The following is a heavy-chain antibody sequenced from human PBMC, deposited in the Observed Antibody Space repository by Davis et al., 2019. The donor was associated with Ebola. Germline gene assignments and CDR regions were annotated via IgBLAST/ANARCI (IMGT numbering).Heavy chain of an antibody. CDR3: ACYVLG. CDR1: GFTFSDHY. J-gene: IGHJ4*02. D-gene: IGHD2-8*01. Sequence: PGGSLRLSCAASGFTFSDHYMDWVRQAPGKGLEWVANIKQDGSEKYYVDSVKGRFTISRDNAKNTLYLQMNSLRVEDTAVYYCACYVLGWGQGTLVTVSS. V-gene: IGHV3-7*01. CDR2: IKQDGSEK.